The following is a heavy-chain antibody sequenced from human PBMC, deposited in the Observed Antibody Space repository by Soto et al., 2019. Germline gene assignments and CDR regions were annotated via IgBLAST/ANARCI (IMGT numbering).Heavy chain of an antibody. CDR3: AKEHGNRAAAPFYGMDV. Sequence: QVQLVESGGGVVQPGRSLRLSCAASGFTFSSYGMHWVRQAPGKGLEWVAVISYDGSNKYYADSVKGRFTISRDNSKNTRYLQMNSLRAEDTAVYYCAKEHGNRAAAPFYGMDVWGQGTTVTVSS. CDR1: GFTFSSYG. D-gene: IGHD6-13*01. J-gene: IGHJ6*02. CDR2: ISYDGSNK. V-gene: IGHV3-30*18.